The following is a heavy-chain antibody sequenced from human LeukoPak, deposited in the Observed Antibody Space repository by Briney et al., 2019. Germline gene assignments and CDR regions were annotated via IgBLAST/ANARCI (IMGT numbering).Heavy chain of an antibody. Sequence: GGSLRLSCAASGFTLSSYAMSWVRQAPGKGLEWVSAISGSGGSTYYADSVKGRFTISRDNSKNTLYLQMNSLRAEDTAVYYCAKWSVIAEYYFDYWGQGTLVTVSS. V-gene: IGHV3-23*01. CDR3: AKWSVIAEYYFDY. CDR1: GFTLSSYA. CDR2: ISGSGGST. D-gene: IGHD6-13*01. J-gene: IGHJ4*02.